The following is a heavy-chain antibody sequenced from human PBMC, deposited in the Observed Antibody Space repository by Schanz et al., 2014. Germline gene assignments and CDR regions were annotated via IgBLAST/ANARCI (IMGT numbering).Heavy chain of an antibody. Sequence: EVQLLDSGGGLVQPGGSLRLSCAASGFTFSTYAMSWVRQAPGKGLEWVSAISGSGGSTYYANSVKGRFTISRDNSKNTRYVQMNSLRAEDTAVYYCAKDPSHGDYDYYFDYWGQGTLXTVSS. CDR3: AKDPSHGDYDYYFDY. D-gene: IGHD3-22*01. CDR2: ISGSGGST. J-gene: IGHJ4*02. V-gene: IGHV3-23*01. CDR1: GFTFSTYA.